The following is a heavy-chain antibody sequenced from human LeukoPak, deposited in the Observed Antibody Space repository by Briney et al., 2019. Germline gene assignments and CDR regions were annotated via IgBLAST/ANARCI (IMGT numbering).Heavy chain of an antibody. J-gene: IGHJ4*02. Sequence: GGSLTLSCAASGVTLSTSAMNWVRQVPGKGLEWVSSIDWDSSHIYYAASVKGRFTISRDNGRNSVYLQMNSLRAEDTAVYYCARDPLRYLRIGHYDYWGQGTLVAVSS. CDR1: GVTLSTSA. CDR3: ARDPLRYLRIGHYDY. V-gene: IGHV3-21*01. D-gene: IGHD3-9*01. CDR2: IDWDSSHI.